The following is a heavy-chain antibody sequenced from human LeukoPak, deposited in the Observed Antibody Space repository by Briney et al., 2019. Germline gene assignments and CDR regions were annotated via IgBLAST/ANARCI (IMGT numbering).Heavy chain of an antibody. D-gene: IGHD3-22*01. Sequence: SETLSLTCTVSGGSISSGNYYWSWIRQPPGKGLEWIGYIYYSGSTNYNPSLKSRVTISVDTSKNQFSLKLSSVTAADTAVYYCASTMTRPDAFDIWGQGTMVTVSS. CDR3: ASTMTRPDAFDI. CDR2: IYYSGST. V-gene: IGHV4-61*01. CDR1: GGSISSGNYY. J-gene: IGHJ3*02.